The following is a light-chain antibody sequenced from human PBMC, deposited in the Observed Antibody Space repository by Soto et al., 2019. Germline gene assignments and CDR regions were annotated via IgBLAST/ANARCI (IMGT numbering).Light chain of an antibody. CDR2: EGS. CDR1: SSDVGSYNL. J-gene: IGLJ2*01. V-gene: IGLV2-23*01. CDR3: CSYAGSSTV. Sequence: QSALTQPASVSGSPGQSITISCTGTSSDVGSYNLVSWYQQHPGKAPKLMIYEGSKRPSGVSNRFSGSKSGNTASLTICGLQDEDEADYYCCSYAGSSTVFGGGTKLTVL.